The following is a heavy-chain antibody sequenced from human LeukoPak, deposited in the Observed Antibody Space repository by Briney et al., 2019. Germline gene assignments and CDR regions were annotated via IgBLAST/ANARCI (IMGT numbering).Heavy chain of an antibody. V-gene: IGHV3-23*01. D-gene: IGHD3-9*01. CDR3: AEHASFDPGYYYYYMDV. CDR1: GFTFSSYA. CDR2: ISGSGGST. J-gene: IGHJ6*03. Sequence: GGSLRLSCAASGFTFSSYAMSWVRQAPGKGLEWVSAISGSGGSTYYADSVKGRFTISRDNSKNTLYLQMNSLRAEGTAVYYCAEHASFDPGYYYYYMDVWGKGTTVTVSS.